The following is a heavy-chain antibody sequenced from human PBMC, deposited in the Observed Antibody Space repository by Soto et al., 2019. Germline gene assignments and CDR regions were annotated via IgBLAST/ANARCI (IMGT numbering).Heavy chain of an antibody. Sequence: SETLSLTCTVSGGSISSSSYYWGWIRQPPGKGLEWIGSIYYSGSTYYNPSLKSRVTISVDTSKNQFTLKLSSVTAADTAVYYCARQVVAYCSGGSCYSPNSNWFDPWGQGTLVTVSS. CDR3: ARQVVAYCSGGSCYSPNSNWFDP. D-gene: IGHD2-15*01. V-gene: IGHV4-39*01. CDR2: IYYSGST. CDR1: GGSISSSSYY. J-gene: IGHJ5*02.